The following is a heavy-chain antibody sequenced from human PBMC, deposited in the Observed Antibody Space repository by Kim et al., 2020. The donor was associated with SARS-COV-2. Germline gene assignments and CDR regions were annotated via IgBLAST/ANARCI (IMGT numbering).Heavy chain of an antibody. CDR3: ARGSYTTTIFDY. J-gene: IGHJ4*02. Sequence: RYSPSLKSRLTITKDTSKNQVVLTMTNMDPVDTATYYCARGSYTTTIFDYWGQGTLVTVSS. D-gene: IGHD3-16*02. V-gene: IGHV2-5*01.